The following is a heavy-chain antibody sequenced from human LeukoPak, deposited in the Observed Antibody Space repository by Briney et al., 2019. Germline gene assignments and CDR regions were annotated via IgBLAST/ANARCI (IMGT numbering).Heavy chain of an antibody. Sequence: GGSLRLSCEASGFTFRNYWMSWVRQVPGKGLEWVVNINEGGNEKNYVDSVKGRFTASRDNAQNSLYLQMNSLRVEDTAVYYCARHPNSNWDYWGQGTLVTVSS. J-gene: IGHJ4*02. CDR1: GFTFRNYW. D-gene: IGHD6-13*01. CDR2: INEGGNEK. CDR3: ARHPNSNWDY. V-gene: IGHV3-7*03.